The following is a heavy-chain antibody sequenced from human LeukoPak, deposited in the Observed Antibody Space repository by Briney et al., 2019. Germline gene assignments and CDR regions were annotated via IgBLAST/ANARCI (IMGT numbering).Heavy chain of an antibody. D-gene: IGHD6-19*01. CDR3: TTQYSSGWYGDY. Sequence: GGSLRLSCAASGFTFSNAWMNWVRQAPGKGLEWVGRIKSKTDGGTTDYAAPVKGRFTISRDDSKNKLYLQMNSLKTEDTAVYYCTTQYSSGWYGDYWGQGTLVTVSS. CDR2: IKSKTDGGTT. V-gene: IGHV3-15*07. CDR1: GFTFSNAW. J-gene: IGHJ4*02.